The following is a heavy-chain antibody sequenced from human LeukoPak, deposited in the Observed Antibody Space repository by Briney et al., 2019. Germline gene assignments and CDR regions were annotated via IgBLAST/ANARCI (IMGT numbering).Heavy chain of an antibody. CDR3: ARLTSRGSGWGDFDY. CDR1: GGSLSSYY. Sequence: PSGTPSLTRTVSGGSLSSYYWSWIRQPPGKGPGGIGYIYYSGSTNYNPSLKSRVTISVDTSKNQFSLKLSSVTAADTAVYYCARLTSRGSGWGDFDYWGQGTPVTVSS. D-gene: IGHD6-19*01. CDR2: IYYSGST. V-gene: IGHV4-59*08. J-gene: IGHJ4*02.